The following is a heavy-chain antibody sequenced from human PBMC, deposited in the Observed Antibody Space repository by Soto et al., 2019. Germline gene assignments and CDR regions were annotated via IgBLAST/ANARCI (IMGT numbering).Heavy chain of an antibody. CDR2: IIPIFGTA. CDR1: GGTFSSYA. CDR3: ARSLYSSSWYFSGYYFDY. J-gene: IGHJ4*02. Sequence: SVKVSFKASGGTFSSYAISWGRQAPGQGLEWMGGIIPIFGTANYAQKFQGRVTITADESTSTAYMELSSLRSEDTAVYYCARSLYSSSWYFSGYYFDYWGQGTLVTVSS. D-gene: IGHD6-13*01. V-gene: IGHV1-69*13.